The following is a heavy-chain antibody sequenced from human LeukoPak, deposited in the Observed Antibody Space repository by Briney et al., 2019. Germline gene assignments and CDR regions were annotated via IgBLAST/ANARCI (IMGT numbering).Heavy chain of an antibody. J-gene: IGHJ4*02. Sequence: GGSLRLSCAASGFTLTTYWMSWVRQAPGKGLEWVANIKQDGTEKYYVHSVKGRFTMSRDNAENSLYLQMNSLRAEDTAVYYCARVRRSSSGYCFDYWGQGTLVTVSS. CDR2: IKQDGTEK. V-gene: IGHV3-7*01. CDR3: ARVRRSSSGYCFDY. CDR1: GFTLTTYW. D-gene: IGHD6-6*01.